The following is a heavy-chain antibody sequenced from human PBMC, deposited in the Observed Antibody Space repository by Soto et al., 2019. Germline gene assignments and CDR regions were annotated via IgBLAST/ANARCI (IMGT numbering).Heavy chain of an antibody. Sequence: EVQLVESGGGLVQPGGSLRLSCAASGFTFSNAWMNWVRQAPGKGLEWVGRIKSKTDGGTTDYAAPVKGRFTISRDDAKNTRLLQMNSLKTEDTAVYYYTTCWEIQLRLSTDDYYYGMDVWGQGTTVTVSS. J-gene: IGHJ6*02. V-gene: IGHV3-15*07. CDR1: GFTFSNAW. CDR3: TTCWEIQLRLSTDDYYYGMDV. CDR2: IKSKTDGGTT. D-gene: IGHD5-18*01.